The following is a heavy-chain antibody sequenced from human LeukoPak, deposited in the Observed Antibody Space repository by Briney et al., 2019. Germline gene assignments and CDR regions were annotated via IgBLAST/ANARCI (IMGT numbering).Heavy chain of an antibody. V-gene: IGHV3-66*01. CDR1: GFTFSSYA. CDR2: IYSGGST. Sequence: GGSLRLSCAASGFTFSSYAMHWVRQAPGKGLEWVSIIYSGGSTFYADSVKGRFTISRDNSKNTLYLQMNSLRAEDTAVYYCAGSYGAFDIWGQGTMVTVSS. J-gene: IGHJ3*02. CDR3: AGSYGAFDI. D-gene: IGHD1-26*01.